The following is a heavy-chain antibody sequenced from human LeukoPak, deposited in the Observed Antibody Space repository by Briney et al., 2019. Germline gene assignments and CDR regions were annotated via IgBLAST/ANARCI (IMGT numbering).Heavy chain of an antibody. D-gene: IGHD2-2*01. CDR1: GFTFCNAW. CDR2: IYRNADGGTT. Sequence: GGSLRLSCAASGFTFCNAWMTWVRQAPGKGLEWVGRIYRNADGGTTDYAAPVKGRFTISRDDSKNTLYLQMNSLKTEDTAVYYCTTDSYCSTTTCYASSNYYYGLDAWGQGTSVTVSS. CDR3: TTDSYCSTTTCYASSNYYYGLDA. V-gene: IGHV3-15*05. J-gene: IGHJ6*02.